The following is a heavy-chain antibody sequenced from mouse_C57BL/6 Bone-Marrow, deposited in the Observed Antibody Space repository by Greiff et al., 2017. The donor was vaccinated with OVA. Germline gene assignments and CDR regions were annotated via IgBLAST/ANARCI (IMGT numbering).Heavy chain of an antibody. CDR2: IHPRSGNT. Sequence: QVQLQQSGAELARPGASVKLSCKASGYTFTSYGISWVKQRTGQGLEWIGEIHPRSGNTYYNEKFKGKATLTADKSSSTAYMQLRSLTSEASAVYFCARERRYYSNIDCWGKGTTLTVSS. J-gene: IGHJ2*01. CDR3: ARERRYYSNIDC. CDR1: GYTFTSYG. D-gene: IGHD2-5*01. V-gene: IGHV1-81*01.